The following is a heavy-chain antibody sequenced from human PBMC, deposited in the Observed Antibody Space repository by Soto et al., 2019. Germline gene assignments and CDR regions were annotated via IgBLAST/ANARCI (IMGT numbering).Heavy chain of an antibody. CDR3: ARHAYGSGSYYPVGYFEY. CDR2: IYYSGST. V-gene: IGHV4-59*08. D-gene: IGHD3-10*01. Sequence: SETLSLTCTVSGGSXSSYYWSWIRQPPGKGLEWIGYIYYSGSTNYNPSLKSRVTISVDTSKNQFSLKLSSVTAADTAVYYCARHAYGSGSYYPVGYFEYWGQGTLVTVSS. J-gene: IGHJ4*02. CDR1: GGSXSSYY.